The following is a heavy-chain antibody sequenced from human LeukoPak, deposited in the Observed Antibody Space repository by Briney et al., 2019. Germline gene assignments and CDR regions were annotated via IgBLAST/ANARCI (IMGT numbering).Heavy chain of an antibody. D-gene: IGHD3-10*02. CDR1: GGSISSSIYY. Sequence: SETLSLTCIVSGGSISSSIYYWAWVRQPPGKGLEWIGTVFYNGATQYSPSLRSRVTISVDTSKNQFSLKLSSVTAADTAVYYCATYFNYVPDYGLYWGQGTLVTVSS. V-gene: IGHV4-39*07. J-gene: IGHJ4*02. CDR2: VFYNGAT. CDR3: ATYFNYVPDYGLY.